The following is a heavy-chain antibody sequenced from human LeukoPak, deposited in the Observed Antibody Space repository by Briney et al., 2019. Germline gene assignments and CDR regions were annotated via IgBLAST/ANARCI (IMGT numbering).Heavy chain of an antibody. J-gene: IGHJ5*01. CDR2: ISGSGGTT. CDR1: GFTFSSYA. V-gene: IGHV3-23*01. D-gene: IGHD6-19*01. CDR3: AKSWQYNWFDS. Sequence: GGSLRLSCAASGFTFSSYAMSWVRQAPGKGPEWVSDISGSGGTTYYAESVKGRFTISRDNSKNTLYLQSNSLRAEDTALYYCAKSWQYNWFDSWGQGTLVTVSS.